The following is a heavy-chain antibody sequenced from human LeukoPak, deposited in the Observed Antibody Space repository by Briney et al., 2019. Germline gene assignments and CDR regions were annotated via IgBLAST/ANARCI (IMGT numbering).Heavy chain of an antibody. V-gene: IGHV3-21*01. CDR2: ISSSSSYI. Sequence: GGSLRLSCAASGFTFSSYSMNWVRQAPGKGLEWVSSISSSSSYIYYADSVKGRFTISRDNAKNSLYLQMNSLRAGDTAVYYCARSPGYSSSWYDFDYWGQGTLVTVSS. CDR1: GFTFSSYS. CDR3: ARSPGYSSSWYDFDY. D-gene: IGHD6-13*01. J-gene: IGHJ4*02.